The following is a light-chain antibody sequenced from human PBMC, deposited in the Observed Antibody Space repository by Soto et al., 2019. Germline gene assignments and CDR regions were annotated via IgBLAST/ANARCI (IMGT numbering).Light chain of an antibody. CDR1: QIISNR. CDR2: EAW. Sequence: DIRITQSPSTLSASVGDRITITCRASQIISNRLAWYQHKQVXAPKLLIXEAWTLETGVPSRLSGGGSGTEFTITISSTQTDDFATYYCKQYSNYPLTFGGGTKVDIK. J-gene: IGKJ4*01. V-gene: IGKV1-5*03. CDR3: KQYSNYPLT.